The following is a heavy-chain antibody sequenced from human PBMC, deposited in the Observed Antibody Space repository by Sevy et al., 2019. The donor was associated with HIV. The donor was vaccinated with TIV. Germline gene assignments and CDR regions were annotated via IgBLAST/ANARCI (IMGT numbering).Heavy chain of an antibody. Sequence: GGSLRLSCAASGFTFSSYEMNWVRQAPGKGLEWVSYISSSGSTIYYADSVNGRFTISRDNAKNSLYLQMNSLRAEDTAVYYCARDLYSGYESGMDVWGQGTTVTVSS. CDR3: ARDLYSGYESGMDV. CDR1: GFTFSSYE. D-gene: IGHD5-12*01. J-gene: IGHJ6*02. CDR2: ISSSGSTI. V-gene: IGHV3-48*03.